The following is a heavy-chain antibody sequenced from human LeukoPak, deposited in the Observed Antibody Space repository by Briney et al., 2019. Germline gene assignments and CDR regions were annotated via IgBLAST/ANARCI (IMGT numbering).Heavy chain of an antibody. D-gene: IGHD3-10*01. CDR1: GDSVSSNSAD. CDR2: TYYRSKWYN. Sequence: SQTLSLTCAISGDSVSSNSADWNWIRQSPSRGLEWLGRTYYRSKWYNDYAVSVKSRITINPDTSKNQFSLQLNSVTPEDTAVYYCARGPVLLWFGELYNWFDPWGQGTLVTVSS. J-gene: IGHJ5*02. V-gene: IGHV6-1*01. CDR3: ARGPVLLWFGELYNWFDP.